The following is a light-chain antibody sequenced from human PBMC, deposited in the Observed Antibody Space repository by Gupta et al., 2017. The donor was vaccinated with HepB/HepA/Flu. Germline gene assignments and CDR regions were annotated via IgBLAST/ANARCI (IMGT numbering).Light chain of an antibody. CDR3: QQYNNWLIT. J-gene: IGKJ5*01. CDR2: GAS. Sequence: EIVMTQSPATLSVSPGERATLSCRTSQSVSNNLAWYQQKPGQAPRLLIYGASTRTTGIPARFSGAGSGTXFTLTIXSLQSEDFAVYYCQQYNNWLITFGXGTRLEIK. CDR1: QSVSNN. V-gene: IGKV3-15*01.